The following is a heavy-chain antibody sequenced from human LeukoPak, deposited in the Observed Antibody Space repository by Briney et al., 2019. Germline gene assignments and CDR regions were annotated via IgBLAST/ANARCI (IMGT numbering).Heavy chain of an antibody. D-gene: IGHD3-10*01. J-gene: IGHJ3*02. CDR3: ARDGRGVQHPDAFDI. CDR2: FDTSGNT. CDR1: GGFISSYY. V-gene: IGHV4-4*07. Sequence: SETLSLTCTVSGGFISSYYWGWIRQPAGEGLEWIGRFDTSGNTNYNPSLKSRVTMSVDTSKNQFSLKLSSVTAADTAGYYCARDGRGVQHPDAFDIWGQGTMVTVSS.